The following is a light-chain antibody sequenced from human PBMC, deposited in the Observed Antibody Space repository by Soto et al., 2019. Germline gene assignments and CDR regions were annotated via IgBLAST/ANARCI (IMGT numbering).Light chain of an antibody. J-gene: IGKJ2*01. CDR1: QGISTY. V-gene: IGKV1-27*01. Sequence: DIQMTQSPSALSASVGDRVTITCRASQGISTYLAWYQQKPGKVPQLLIYAASTLQSGVPSRFSGGGSGTDFPLTISSLRPEDVATYYFQKYNSAPYTFGQGTKLDIK. CDR3: QKYNSAPYT. CDR2: AAS.